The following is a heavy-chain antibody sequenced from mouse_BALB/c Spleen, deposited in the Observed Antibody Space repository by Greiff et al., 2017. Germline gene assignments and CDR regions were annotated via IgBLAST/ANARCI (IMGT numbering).Heavy chain of an antibody. V-gene: IGHV2-3*01. CDR1: VFTFTSYG. CDR3: AKSLLGVRAMDY. CDR2: IWGDGST. D-gene: IGHD1-2*01. Sequence: QVQLKQSGPGLVAPSQSLSITCTASVFTFTSYGVSWVRQPPGQGLEWLGVIWGDGSTNYHSALISRLTIGKDNSKSQVCLKLNSLQTDDTATYYCAKSLLGVRAMDYWGQGTSVTVSS. J-gene: IGHJ4*01.